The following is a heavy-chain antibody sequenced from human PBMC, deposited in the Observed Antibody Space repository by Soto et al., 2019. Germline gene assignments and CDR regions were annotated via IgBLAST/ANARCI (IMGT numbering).Heavy chain of an antibody. Sequence: PGGSLRLSCGASGFTYRSYGMHWVRQAPGKGLEWVGRSRDKPQGYSTTYAASVKGRFTTSRDESKNSAYLQMNSLKTEDTAVYYCVRATFFSDSSGYTRCLDYWGQGTLVTVSS. CDR1: GFTYRSYG. D-gene: IGHD3-22*01. V-gene: IGHV3-72*01. J-gene: IGHJ4*02. CDR2: SRDKPQGYST. CDR3: VRATFFSDSSGYTRCLDY.